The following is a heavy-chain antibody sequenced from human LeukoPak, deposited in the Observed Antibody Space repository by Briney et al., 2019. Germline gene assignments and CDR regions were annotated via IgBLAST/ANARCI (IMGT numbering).Heavy chain of an antibody. D-gene: IGHD2-15*01. CDR2: FDPEDGET. CDR3: ATGGCGGSCYLFRY. Sequence: ASVKVSCKVSGYTLTELSMHWVRQAPGKGLEWMGGFDPEDGETIYAQKFQGRVTMTEDTSTDTAYMELSSLRSEDTAVYYCATGGCGGSCYLFRYWGQGTLVTVSS. V-gene: IGHV1-24*01. CDR1: GYTLTELS. J-gene: IGHJ4*02.